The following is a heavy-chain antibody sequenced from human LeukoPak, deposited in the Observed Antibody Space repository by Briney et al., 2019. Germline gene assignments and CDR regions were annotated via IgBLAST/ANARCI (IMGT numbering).Heavy chain of an antibody. Sequence: ASVKVSCKASGYIFTSYGISWVRQAPGQGLEWMGWISVYNGNTNYAQNFQGRVTMTTDTPTRTAYMELRSLRPDDTAVYYCAREGIAVAGSFDYWGQGTLVTVSS. CDR3: AREGIAVAGSFDY. CDR2: ISVYNGNT. CDR1: GYIFTSYG. V-gene: IGHV1-18*01. J-gene: IGHJ4*02. D-gene: IGHD6-19*01.